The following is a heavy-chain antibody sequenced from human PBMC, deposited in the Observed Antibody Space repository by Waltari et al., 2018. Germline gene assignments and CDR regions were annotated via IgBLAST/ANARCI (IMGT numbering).Heavy chain of an antibody. Sequence: QLQLPESGAGLVKPSEALPLTCTVSVGSISSSSSYWGWYRQPPGKGLEWIGCIYYSGSTHYTPSLNSRITISVDTSKTEYSQKLSSVASADATVYYCARAYGGTTFDYWGQGTLVTVSS. CDR2: IYYSGST. J-gene: IGHJ4*02. V-gene: IGHV4-39*01. D-gene: IGHD1-7*01. CDR3: ARAYGGTTFDY. CDR1: VGSISSSSSY.